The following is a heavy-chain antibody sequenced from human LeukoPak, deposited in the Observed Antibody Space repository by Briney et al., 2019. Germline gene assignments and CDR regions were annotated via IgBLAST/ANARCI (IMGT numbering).Heavy chain of an antibody. CDR2: INPNSGNT. Sequence: ASVKVSCKAFGYTFTGYYMHWVRQAPGQGHEWMGWINPNSGNTGYAQKFQGRVTMTRNTSISTAYMELSSLRSEDTAVYYCARVEDYYDSSGYFDWFDPWGQGTLVTVSS. CDR1: GYTFTGYY. J-gene: IGHJ5*02. D-gene: IGHD3-22*01. CDR3: ARVEDYYDSSGYFDWFDP. V-gene: IGHV1-8*02.